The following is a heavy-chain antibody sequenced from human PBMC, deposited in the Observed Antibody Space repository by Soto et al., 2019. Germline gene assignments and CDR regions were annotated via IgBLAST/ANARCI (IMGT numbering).Heavy chain of an antibody. CDR1: GFTFSSYG. CDR2: ISYDGSNK. J-gene: IGHJ4*02. Sequence: QVQLVESGGGVVQPGRSLRLSCAASGFTFSSYGMHWVRQAPGKGLEWVAVISYDGSNKDYADSVKGRFTISRDNSKNTLYLQMNSLRAEDTAVYYCAKSGIAVAGTVDYWGQGTLVTVSS. CDR3: AKSGIAVAGTVDY. D-gene: IGHD6-19*01. V-gene: IGHV3-30*18.